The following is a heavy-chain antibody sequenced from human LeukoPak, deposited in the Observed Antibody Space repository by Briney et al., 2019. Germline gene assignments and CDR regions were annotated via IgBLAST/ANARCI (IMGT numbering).Heavy chain of an antibody. Sequence: ASVKVSCKTSGDTFTDYYIHWVRQAPGQGLEWMGWISAYNGNTNYAQKLQGRVTMSTDTSTSTGYMELRSLRSDDTAVYYCARGLQETLAWLKALSAFDIWGQGTMVTVSS. D-gene: IGHD5-24*01. CDR3: ARGLQETLAWLKALSAFDI. V-gene: IGHV1-18*04. CDR2: ISAYNGNT. CDR1: GDTFTDYY. J-gene: IGHJ3*02.